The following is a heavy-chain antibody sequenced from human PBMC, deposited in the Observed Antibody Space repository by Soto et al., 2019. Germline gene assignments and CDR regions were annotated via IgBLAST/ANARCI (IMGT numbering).Heavy chain of an antibody. CDR3: VAVFRRDWFDF. J-gene: IGHJ5*01. CDR2: IYYSGLA. V-gene: IGHV4-30-4*01. D-gene: IGHD6-19*01. CDR1: GDTMSSGEHY. Sequence: QVHLLEAGPGLVEPSQTLSLSCSVSGDTMSSGEHYWSWIRQPPGGGLEWIGQIYYSGLALYNPSLKSRVTLSIDRSNDRFFLQLKSVTPADTAMYFGVAVFRRDWFDFWGQGLRVSVSS.